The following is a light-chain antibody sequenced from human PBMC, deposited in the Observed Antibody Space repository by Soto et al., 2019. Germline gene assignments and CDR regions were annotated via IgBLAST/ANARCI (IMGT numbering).Light chain of an antibody. V-gene: IGLV1-44*01. CDR1: TSNIGRSS. CDR3: AAWDDSLSGFFV. Sequence: QSVLTQPPSASGPPGQRVTISCSGSTSNIGRSSVSWYQHLPGTAPTLLIYDNDHRPSGVPDRFSGSKSGTSASLAISGLQAEDEADYYCAAWDDSLSGFFVFGTGTKLTVL. CDR2: DND. J-gene: IGLJ1*01.